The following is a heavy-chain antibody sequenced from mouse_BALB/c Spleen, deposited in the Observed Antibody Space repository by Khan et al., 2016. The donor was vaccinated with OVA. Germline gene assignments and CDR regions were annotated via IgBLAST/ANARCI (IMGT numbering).Heavy chain of an antibody. CDR3: ARAYYRYDGYYAMDY. V-gene: IGHV2-6-4*01. CDR2: IWGGGGT. CDR1: GFSLSRYN. Sequence: VELVESGPGLVAPSQSPSITCTVSGFSLSRYNIHWVRQPPGKGLEWLGMIWGGGGTDYNSTLKIRLSISKDNSKSQVFLKMNSLQTDDTAMYYCARAYYRYDGYYAMDYWGQGTSVTVSS. J-gene: IGHJ4*01. D-gene: IGHD2-14*01.